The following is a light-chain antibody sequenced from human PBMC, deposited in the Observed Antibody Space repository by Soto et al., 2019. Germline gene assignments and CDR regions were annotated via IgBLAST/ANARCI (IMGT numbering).Light chain of an antibody. CDR2: SAS. CDR1: QGISSW. CDR3: QQASSFPPT. V-gene: IGKV1-12*01. J-gene: IGKJ1*01. Sequence: DIQMTQSPSSVSASVGDRVTITCRSSQGISSWLAWYQQKPGRAPKALMYSASSLQSGVPSRFSGSGSETEFTLTISSLQPEDFATYYCQQASSFPPTFGQGTKVDIK.